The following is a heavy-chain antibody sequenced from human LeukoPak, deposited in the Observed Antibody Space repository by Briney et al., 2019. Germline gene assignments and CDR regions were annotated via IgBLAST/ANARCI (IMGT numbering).Heavy chain of an antibody. CDR3: ARTIVVVPAALYYFDY. V-gene: IGHV1-24*01. J-gene: IGHJ4*02. Sequence: ASVKVSCKVSGYTLTELSMHWVRQAPGKGLEWMGGFDPEDAETIYTQKFQGRVTMTEDTSTDTAYMELSSLRSEDTAVYYCARTIVVVPAALYYFDYWGQGTLVTVSS. CDR1: GYTLTELS. CDR2: FDPEDAET. D-gene: IGHD2-2*01.